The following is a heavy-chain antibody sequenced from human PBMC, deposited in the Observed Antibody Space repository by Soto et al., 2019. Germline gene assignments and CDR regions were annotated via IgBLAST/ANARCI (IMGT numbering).Heavy chain of an antibody. CDR1: GGTFSSYA. V-gene: IGHV1-69*13. CDR2: IIPIFGTA. CDR3: ASLKARYCSGGSCYTGFDY. J-gene: IGHJ4*02. Sequence: GSSVKVSCKASGGTFSSYAISWVRQAPGQGLEWMGGIIPIFGTANYAQKFQGRVTITADESTSTAYMELSSLRSEDTAVYYCASLKARYCSGGSCYTGFDYWGQGTLVTVSS. D-gene: IGHD2-15*01.